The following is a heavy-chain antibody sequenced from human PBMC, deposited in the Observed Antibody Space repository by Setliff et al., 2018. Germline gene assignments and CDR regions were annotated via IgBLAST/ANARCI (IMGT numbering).Heavy chain of an antibody. J-gene: IGHJ4*02. D-gene: IGHD6-13*01. CDR2: ISPYNGHT. CDR1: GYLLTSYG. V-gene: IGHV1-18*01. CDR3: ARGGVSAAGKKGVFEH. Sequence: ASVKVSCKTSGYLLTSYGLTWVRQAPGQGLDWLGWISPYNGHTNYAQNLQGRVTMTTDTSTNTIYLEVNSLRSDDTAVYYCARGGVSAAGKKGVFEHWGQGTLVTVSS.